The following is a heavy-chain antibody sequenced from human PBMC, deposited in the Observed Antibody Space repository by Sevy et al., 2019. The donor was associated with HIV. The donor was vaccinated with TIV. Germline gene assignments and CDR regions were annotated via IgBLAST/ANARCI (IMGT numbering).Heavy chain of an antibody. D-gene: IGHD5-12*01. V-gene: IGHV4-61*02. CDR2: ISTTGNT. CDR3: ARDLSRSGYYSFDF. J-gene: IGHJ4*02. CDR1: GGSINSGDYY. Sequence: SETLSLTCSVSGGSINSGDYYWTWLRQPAGRRLEWVGRISTTGNTNYNPSLKSRVTIPLDMSKNQFSLDLNSVTASDTAVYFCARDLSRSGYYSFDFWGQGALVTVSS.